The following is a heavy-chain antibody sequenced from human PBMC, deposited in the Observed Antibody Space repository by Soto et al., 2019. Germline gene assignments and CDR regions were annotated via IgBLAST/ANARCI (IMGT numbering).Heavy chain of an antibody. V-gene: IGHV3-23*01. J-gene: IGHJ6*03. CDR1: GFTFSSYA. Sequence: QPGGSLRLSCAASGFTFSSYAMSWVRQAPGKGLEWVSAISGSGGSAYYADSVKGRFTISRDNSKNTLYLQMNSLRAEDTAVYYCAKAPAEDDYGDYYYYYYMDVWGKGTTVTVSS. CDR2: ISGSGGSA. D-gene: IGHD4-17*01. CDR3: AKAPAEDDYGDYYYYYYMDV.